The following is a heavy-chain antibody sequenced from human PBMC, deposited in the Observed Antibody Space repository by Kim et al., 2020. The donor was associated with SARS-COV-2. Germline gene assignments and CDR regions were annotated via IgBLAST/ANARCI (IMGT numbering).Heavy chain of an antibody. J-gene: IGHJ4*02. Sequence: SETLSLTCTVSGGSISSGGYYWSWIRQHPGKGLEWIGYIYYSGSTYYNPSLKSRVTISVDTSKNQFSLKLSSVTAADTAVYYCARGQGLLTMIVVVVGAFYYWGQGTLVTVSS. CDR2: IYYSGST. D-gene: IGHD3-22*01. V-gene: IGHV4-31*03. CDR1: GGSISSGGYY. CDR3: ARGQGLLTMIVVVVGAFYY.